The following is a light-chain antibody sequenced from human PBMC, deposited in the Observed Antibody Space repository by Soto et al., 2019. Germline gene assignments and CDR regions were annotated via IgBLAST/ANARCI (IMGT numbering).Light chain of an antibody. J-gene: IGKJ5*01. CDR1: QSISSW. Sequence: DIEMTRSPSTLSASVGDIVTITGRASQSISSWLAWYQQKPGKAPKLLIYDASSLESGVTSRFSGSGSGTEFTITISSMQPDDFATYYCQQYNSYSRTCGHGTRLEIK. V-gene: IGKV1-5*01. CDR2: DAS. CDR3: QQYNSYSRT.